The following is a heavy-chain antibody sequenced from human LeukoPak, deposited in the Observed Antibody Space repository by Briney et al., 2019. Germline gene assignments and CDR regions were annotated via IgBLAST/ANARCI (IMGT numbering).Heavy chain of an antibody. V-gene: IGHV4-59*01. D-gene: IGHD5-18*01. CDR1: GGSISGYY. J-gene: IGHJ4*02. Sequence: SETLSLTCTVSGGSISGYYWNWIRQPPGKGLEWIGYISYTGSADYNPSLKSRVTISVDTSKNQFSLKVTSLTAADTAVYYCARDKQPGDYWGQGTLVTVS. CDR3: ARDKQPGDY. CDR2: ISYTGSA.